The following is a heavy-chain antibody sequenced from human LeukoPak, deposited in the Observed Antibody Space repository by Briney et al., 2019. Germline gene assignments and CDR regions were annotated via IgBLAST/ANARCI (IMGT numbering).Heavy chain of an antibody. CDR2: INHSGST. V-gene: IGHV4-34*01. Sequence: SETLSLTCAVYGGSFSGYYWSWIRQPPGKGLEWIGEINHSGSTNYNPSLKSRVTISVDTSKNQFSLKLSSVTAADTTVYYCARLTSGGDYWGQGTLVTVSS. CDR3: ARLTSGGDY. J-gene: IGHJ4*02. D-gene: IGHD3-10*01. CDR1: GGSFSGYY.